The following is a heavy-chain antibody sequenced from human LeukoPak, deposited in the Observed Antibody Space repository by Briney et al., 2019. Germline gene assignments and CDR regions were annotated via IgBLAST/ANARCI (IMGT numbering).Heavy chain of an antibody. CDR3: ARDDYSNQGWFDP. Sequence: SETLSLTCTVSGDSISSGFYYWGWIRQPPGKGLEWIGSIYYSGSTNYNPSLKSRVTISLDTSKNQFSLKLSSVTAADTAVYYCARDDYSNQGWFDPWGQGTLVTVSS. V-gene: IGHV4-39*07. D-gene: IGHD4-11*01. CDR1: GDSISSGFYY. J-gene: IGHJ5*02. CDR2: IYYSGST.